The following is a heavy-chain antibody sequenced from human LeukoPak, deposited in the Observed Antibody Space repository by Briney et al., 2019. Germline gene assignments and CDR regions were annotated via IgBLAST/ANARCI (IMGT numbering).Heavy chain of an antibody. CDR2: ISGSGGST. V-gene: IGHV3-23*01. CDR3: AKDPIGSSSWYGYFDS. Sequence: PGGSLRLSCAASGFTFSSYAMSWVRRAPGKGLERVSTISGSGGSTFYVDSVKGRFIISRDNSKNTLHLQMNSLRAEDTAVYYCAKDPIGSSSWYGYFDSWGQGTLVTVSS. J-gene: IGHJ4*02. CDR1: GFTFSSYA. D-gene: IGHD6-13*01.